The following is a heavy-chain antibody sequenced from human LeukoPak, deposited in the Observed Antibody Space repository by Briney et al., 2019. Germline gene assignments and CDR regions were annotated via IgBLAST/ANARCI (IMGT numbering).Heavy chain of an antibody. D-gene: IGHD3-9*01. V-gene: IGHV3-30*02. CDR1: GFTFSSYG. Sequence: GGSLRLSCAASGFTFSSYGMHWVRQAPGKGLEWVAFIRYDGSNKYYADSVKGRFTISRDNSKNTLYLQMNSLRAEDTAVYYCARDPQGIFYYYYMDVWGKGTTVTVSS. CDR2: IRYDGSNK. J-gene: IGHJ6*03. CDR3: ARDPQGIFYYYYMDV.